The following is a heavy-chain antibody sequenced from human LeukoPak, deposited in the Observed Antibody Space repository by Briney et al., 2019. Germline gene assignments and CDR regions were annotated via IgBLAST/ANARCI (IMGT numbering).Heavy chain of an antibody. J-gene: IGHJ4*02. D-gene: IGHD3-10*01. V-gene: IGHV3-64D*06. Sequence: GGSLRLSCSASGLTFSSYGMHWVRQGSGKGLEYVSGISSNGDSTYYADSVKGRFTFSRDNSKNTLYLQMSSLRAEDTAVYYCVKGKVAGSGTYYNAPFDYWGQGTLVTVSS. CDR2: ISSNGDST. CDR1: GLTFSSYG. CDR3: VKGKVAGSGTYYNAPFDY.